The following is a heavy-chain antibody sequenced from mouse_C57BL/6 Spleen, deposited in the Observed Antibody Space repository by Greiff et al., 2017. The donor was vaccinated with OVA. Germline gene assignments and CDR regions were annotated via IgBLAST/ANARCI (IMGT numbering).Heavy chain of an antibody. V-gene: IGHV7-3*01. Sequence: EVKVEESGGGLVQPGGSLSLSCAASGFTFTDYYMSWVRQPPGKALEWLGFIRNKANGYTTEYSASVKGRFTISRDNSQSILYLQMNALRAEDSATYYCARAANWDVDYAMDYWGQGTSVTVSS. CDR3: ARAANWDVDYAMDY. CDR1: GFTFTDYY. J-gene: IGHJ4*01. D-gene: IGHD4-1*01. CDR2: IRNKANGYTT.